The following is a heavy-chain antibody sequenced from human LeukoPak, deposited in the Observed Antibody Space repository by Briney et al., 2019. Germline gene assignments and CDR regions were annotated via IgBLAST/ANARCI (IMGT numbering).Heavy chain of an antibody. CDR3: ARRGPKYYMDV. CDR1: GFTFSSYN. Sequence: PGGSLRLSCAASGFTFSSYNMNWVRQAPGKGLEWVSSIYSSSSYIYYADSVKGRFTISRDNAKNSLYLQMNRLRAEDTAVYYCARRGPKYYMDVWGKGTTVTVSS. CDR2: IYSSSSYI. V-gene: IGHV3-21*01. D-gene: IGHD3/OR15-3a*01. J-gene: IGHJ6*03.